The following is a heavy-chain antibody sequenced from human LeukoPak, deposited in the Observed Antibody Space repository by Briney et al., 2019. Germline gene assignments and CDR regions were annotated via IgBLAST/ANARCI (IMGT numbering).Heavy chain of an antibody. J-gene: IGHJ4*02. CDR2: IYYSGST. V-gene: IGHV4-59*01. CDR1: GGSISSYY. Sequence: SGTLSLTCTVSGGSISSYYWSWIRQPPGKGPEWIGYIYYSGSTNYNPSLKSRVTISVDTSKNQFSLKLSSVTAADTAVYYCARATRVSYFDYWGQGTLVTVSS. CDR3: ARATRVSYFDY.